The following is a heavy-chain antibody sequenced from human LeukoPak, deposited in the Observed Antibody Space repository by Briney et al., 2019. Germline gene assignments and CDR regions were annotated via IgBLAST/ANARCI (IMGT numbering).Heavy chain of an antibody. V-gene: IGHV4-34*01. J-gene: IGHJ4*02. CDR2: INHSGST. CDR1: GGSISSYY. Sequence: SETLSLTCTVSGGSISSYYWSWIRQPPGKGLEWIGEINHSGSTNYNPSLKSRVTISVDTSKNQFSLKLSSVTAADTAVYYCARVSIRGRYSSSPHGRIDYWGQGTLVTVSS. CDR3: ARVSIRGRYSSSPHGRIDY. D-gene: IGHD6-13*01.